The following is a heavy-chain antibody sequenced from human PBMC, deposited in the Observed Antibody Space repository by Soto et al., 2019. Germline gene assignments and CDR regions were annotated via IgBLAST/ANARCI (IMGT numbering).Heavy chain of an antibody. J-gene: IGHJ4*02. CDR1: GFTFSNYW. Sequence: EVQLVESGGGLVQPGGSLRLSCAASGFTFSNYWMHWVRQAPGKGLLWVSRIQSDGSSTDYADSVKGRFTISRDNAKNTGYLQMNSLRADDTAVYYCARGGNPDYWGRGTLVTVSS. V-gene: IGHV3-74*01. CDR3: ARGGNPDY. D-gene: IGHD3-16*01. CDR2: IQSDGSST.